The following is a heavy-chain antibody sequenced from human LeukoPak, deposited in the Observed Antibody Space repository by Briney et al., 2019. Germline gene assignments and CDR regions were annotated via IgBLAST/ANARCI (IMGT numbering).Heavy chain of an antibody. CDR3: ARRLTQYDCFDP. CDR2: TFYRSTWYN. Sequence: SQTLSLTCAISGDSVSSNSVTWNWIRQSPSRGLEWLGRTFYRSTWYNDYAVSVRGRITINPDTSKNQFSLHLNSVTPEDTAVYYCARRLTQYDCFDPWGQGILVTVSS. J-gene: IGHJ5*02. CDR1: GDSVSSNSVT. D-gene: IGHD2-2*01. V-gene: IGHV6-1*01.